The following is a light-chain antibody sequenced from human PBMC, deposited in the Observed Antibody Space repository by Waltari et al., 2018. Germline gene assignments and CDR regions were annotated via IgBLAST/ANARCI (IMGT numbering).Light chain of an antibody. CDR1: QNINDN. V-gene: IGKV3-15*01. Sequence: IVMTQSPVTLSVSPGQRATLSCRASQNINDNLAWYPQKPGQAPRLLIYRASTRATGIPARFSVSWSGTEFSLTISSLQSEDFALYYCQEYENRPPWQFGQGTKVEI. CDR3: QEYENRPPWQ. J-gene: IGKJ1*01. CDR2: RAS.